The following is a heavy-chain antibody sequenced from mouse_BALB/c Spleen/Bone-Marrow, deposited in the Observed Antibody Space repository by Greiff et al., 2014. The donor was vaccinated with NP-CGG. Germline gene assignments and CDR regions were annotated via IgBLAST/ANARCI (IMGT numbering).Heavy chain of an antibody. CDR3: ARSYYAMDY. Sequence: EVKLVESGPGLVKPSQSLSLTCTVTGYSITSDFAWNWIRQFPGNKLEWMGYISYYGITSYNPSLKSRISITRDTFKNQFFLQLNSVTSEDTATYYCARSYYAMDYWGQGISVTVSS. CDR1: GYSITSDFA. V-gene: IGHV3-2*02. CDR2: ISYYGIT. J-gene: IGHJ4*01.